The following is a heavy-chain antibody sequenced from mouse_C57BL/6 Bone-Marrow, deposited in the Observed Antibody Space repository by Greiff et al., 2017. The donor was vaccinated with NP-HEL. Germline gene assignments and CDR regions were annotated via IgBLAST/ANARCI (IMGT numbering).Heavy chain of an antibody. CDR1: GFTFSSYG. V-gene: IGHV5-6*01. D-gene: IGHD2-1*01. J-gene: IGHJ2*01. CDR2: ISSGGSYT. Sequence: VQLKESGGDLVKPGGSLKLSCAASGFTFSSYGMSWVRQTPDKRLEWVATISSGGSYTYYPDSVKGRFTISRDNAKNTLYLQMSSLKSEDTAMYYCASPLQWGQGTTLTVSS. CDR3: ASPLQ.